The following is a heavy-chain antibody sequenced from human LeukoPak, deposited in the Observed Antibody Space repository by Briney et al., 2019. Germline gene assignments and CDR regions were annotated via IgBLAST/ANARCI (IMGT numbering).Heavy chain of an antibody. CDR3: AKDRDYYGSGSLLGFDY. Sequence: GGSLRLSCAASGFTFSSYAMSWVRQAPGKGLEWVSAISGSGGSTYYADSVKGRFTISRDNSKNTLYLQMNSLRAEDTAVYYCAKDRDYYGSGSLLGFDYWGQGTLVTVSS. J-gene: IGHJ4*02. D-gene: IGHD3-10*01. CDR1: GFTFSSYA. CDR2: ISGSGGST. V-gene: IGHV3-23*01.